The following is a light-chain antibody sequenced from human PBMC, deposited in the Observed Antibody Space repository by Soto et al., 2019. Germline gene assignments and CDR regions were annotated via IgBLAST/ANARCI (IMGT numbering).Light chain of an antibody. J-gene: IGLJ1*01. CDR2: DVS. V-gene: IGLV2-14*01. CDR1: SSDVGAYNF. CDR3: SSYTSSGNYV. Sequence: QSVLTQPDSVTGSPGQSITVSCTGTSSDVGAYNFVSWYQQHPGKAPKLMIYDVSNRPSGVSYRFSCSKSGHTYSLPISGLQAEDESDYYCSSYTSSGNYVFGTGTKLTVL.